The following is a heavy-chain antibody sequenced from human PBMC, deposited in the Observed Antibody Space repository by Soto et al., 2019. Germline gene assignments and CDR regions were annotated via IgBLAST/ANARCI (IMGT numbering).Heavy chain of an antibody. Sequence: GASVKVSCKASGGTFSSYAISWVRQAPGQGLEWMGGIIPIFGTANYAQKFQGRVTISRDNSKNTLYLQMNSLRAEDTAVYYCAKSEFRGQKYYGMDVWGQGTTVTVSS. CDR1: GGTFSSYA. V-gene: IGHV1-69*05. D-gene: IGHD3-10*01. CDR3: AKSEFRGQKYYGMDV. CDR2: IIPIFGTA. J-gene: IGHJ6*02.